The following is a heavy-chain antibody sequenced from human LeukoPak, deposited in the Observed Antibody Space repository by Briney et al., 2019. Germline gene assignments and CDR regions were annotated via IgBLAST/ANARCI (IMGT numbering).Heavy chain of an antibody. V-gene: IGHV4-39*02. J-gene: IGHJ4*02. Sequence: SETLPLTCTVSGGSISSSSYYWGWIRQPPGKGPEWIASIYYSGSTYYNPSLKSRVTISVDTSKNQFSLKLSSVTAADTAVYYCARDFDWFNWGQGTLVTVSS. D-gene: IGHD3-9*01. CDR2: IYYSGST. CDR3: ARDFDWFN. CDR1: GGSISSSSYY.